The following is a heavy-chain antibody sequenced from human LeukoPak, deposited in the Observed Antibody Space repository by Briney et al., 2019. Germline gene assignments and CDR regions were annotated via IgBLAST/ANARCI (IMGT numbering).Heavy chain of an antibody. CDR2: ITNRGSGSTI. J-gene: IGHJ4*02. V-gene: IGHV3-48*03. D-gene: IGHD6-25*01. CDR1: GFTFSSYE. CDR3: AREHSSSGWGYFDS. Sequence: EGSLRLSCAASGFTFSSYEMNWVRQAQGKGLEWVSYITNRGSGSTIYYAGSVKGRFTVSRDDAKNSLYLQMNSLRVEDTAVYYCAREHSSSGWGYFDSWGQGALVTVSS.